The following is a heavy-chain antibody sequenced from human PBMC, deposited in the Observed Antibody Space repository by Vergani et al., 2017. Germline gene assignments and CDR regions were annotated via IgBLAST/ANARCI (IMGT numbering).Heavy chain of an antibody. CDR1: GGSFIGYY. D-gene: IGHD1-26*01. CDR3: ALREDSGTNVDY. CDR2: INHSGIT. Sequence: QVQLQQWGAGLLKPSETLSLPCSVYGGSFIGYYWSCIRPPPGKGLECIGEINHSGITNYNPSLKSRVNITVDTSKNQFSLKLSSVTAADTAVYYCALREDSGTNVDYWGQGTLVTVSS. J-gene: IGHJ4*02. V-gene: IGHV4-34*01.